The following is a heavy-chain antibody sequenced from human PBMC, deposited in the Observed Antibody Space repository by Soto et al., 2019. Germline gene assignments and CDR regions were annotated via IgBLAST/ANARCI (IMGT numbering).Heavy chain of an antibody. CDR1: GFTFSSYA. CDR2: ISYDGSNK. J-gene: IGHJ6*01. Sequence: GGSLRLSCAASGFTFSSYAMHWVRQAPGKGLEWVAVISYDGSNKYYADSVKGRFTISRDNSKNTLYLQMNNLRTEDTAVYYCASDPDVPSSSCYPLHCYYG. D-gene: IGHD6-13*01. CDR3: ASDPDVPSSSCYPLHCYYG. V-gene: IGHV3-30-3*01.